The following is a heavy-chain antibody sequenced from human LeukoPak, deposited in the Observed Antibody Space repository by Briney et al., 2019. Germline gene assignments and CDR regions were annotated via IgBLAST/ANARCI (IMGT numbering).Heavy chain of an antibody. J-gene: IGHJ4*02. CDR2: IYYSGST. Sequence: SETLSLTCSVSGDSISTYYWSWIRQPPGKGLEWIGYIYYSGSTNYNPSLKSRVTISVDTSKNQFSLKLSSVTAADTAVYYCARGTTTVVTPFDYWGQGTLVTVSS. D-gene: IGHD4-23*01. CDR3: ARGTTTVVTPFDY. V-gene: IGHV4-59*08. CDR1: GDSISTYY.